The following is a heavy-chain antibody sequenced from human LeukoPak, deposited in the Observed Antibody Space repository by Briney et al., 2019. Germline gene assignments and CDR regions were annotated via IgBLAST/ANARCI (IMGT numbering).Heavy chain of an antibody. J-gene: IGHJ4*02. CDR2: ISYDGSNK. D-gene: IGHD6-19*01. Sequence: GGSLRLSCAASGFTFSSYAMHWVRQAPGKGLEWVAVISYDGSNKYYAYSVKGRFTISRDNSKNTLYLQMNSLRADDTAVYYWARETSTYSGWYGGIDYWGQGTLVPVSS. CDR1: GFTFSSYA. V-gene: IGHV3-30-3*01. CDR3: ARETSTYSGWYGGIDY.